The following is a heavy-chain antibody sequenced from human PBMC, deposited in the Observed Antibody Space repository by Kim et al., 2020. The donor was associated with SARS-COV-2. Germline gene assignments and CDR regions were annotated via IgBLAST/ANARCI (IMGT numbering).Heavy chain of an antibody. CDR1: GGSISSYY. V-gene: IGHV4-59*01. Sequence: SETLSLTCTVSGGSISSYYWSWIRQPPGKGLEWIGYIYYSGSTNYNPSLKSRVTISVDTSKNQFSLKLSSVTAADTAVYYCARGFLWAGAFDIWGQVTMV. CDR2: IYYSGST. J-gene: IGHJ3*02. CDR3: ARGFLWAGAFDI. D-gene: IGHD3-10*01.